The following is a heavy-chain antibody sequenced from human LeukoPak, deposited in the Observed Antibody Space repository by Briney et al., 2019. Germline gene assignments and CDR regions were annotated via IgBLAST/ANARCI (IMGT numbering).Heavy chain of an antibody. Sequence: ASVKVSCKASGYTLIDYYMHWVRQAPGQGLEWMGWINPNSGGTNYAQKFQGRVTMTRDTSISTAYMELSRLRSDDTAVYYCARDEDIVVVPAATIGRYFDYWGQGTLVTVSS. CDR1: GYTLIDYY. D-gene: IGHD2-2*01. CDR2: INPNSGGT. CDR3: ARDEDIVVVPAATIGRYFDY. V-gene: IGHV1-2*02. J-gene: IGHJ4*02.